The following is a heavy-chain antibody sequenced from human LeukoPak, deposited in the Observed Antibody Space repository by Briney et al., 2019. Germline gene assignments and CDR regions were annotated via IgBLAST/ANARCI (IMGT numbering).Heavy chain of an antibody. CDR2: ISGSGGST. Sequence: GGTLRLSCAASGFTFSSYGMSWVRRAPGKGLEWVSAISGSGGSTYYADSVKGRFTISRDNSKNTLYLQMNSLRAEDTAVYYCAKTNYYDSSGYSSYFDYWGQGTLVTVSS. J-gene: IGHJ4*02. V-gene: IGHV3-23*01. CDR3: AKTNYYDSSGYSSYFDY. D-gene: IGHD3-22*01. CDR1: GFTFSSYG.